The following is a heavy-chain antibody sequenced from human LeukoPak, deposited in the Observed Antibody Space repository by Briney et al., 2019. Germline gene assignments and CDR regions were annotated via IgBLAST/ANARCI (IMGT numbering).Heavy chain of an antibody. CDR1: GFTFSNYG. CDR3: AKGERLRLGELDL. V-gene: IGHV3-30*02. CDR2: IRSDGSTK. J-gene: IGHJ5*02. D-gene: IGHD3-16*01. Sequence: GGSLRLSCAASGFTFSNYGMHWVRQAPGKGLEWVAFIRSDGSTKYYADSVKDRFTISRDNSKNMLYLQMSNLRPEDAAVYYCAKGERLRLGELDLWGQGTLVTVSS.